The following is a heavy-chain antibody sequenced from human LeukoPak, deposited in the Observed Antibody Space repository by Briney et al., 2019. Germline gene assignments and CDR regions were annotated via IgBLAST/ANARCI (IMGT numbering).Heavy chain of an antibody. J-gene: IGHJ3*02. CDR3: AREPYGDAFDI. CDR1: GYTFTSYG. Sequence: GASVKVSCKASGYTFTSYGISWVRQAPGQGLEWMGWINTYNGNTNFAQKLQGRVTMTTDTSTSTAYMDLRSLRSDDTAVYYCAREPYGDAFDIWGQGTMVTVSS. CDR2: INTYNGNT. V-gene: IGHV1-18*01. D-gene: IGHD4-17*01.